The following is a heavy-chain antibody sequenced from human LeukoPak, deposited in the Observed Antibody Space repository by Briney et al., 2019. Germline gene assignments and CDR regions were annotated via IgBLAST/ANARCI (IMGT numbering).Heavy chain of an antibody. CDR1: GYSFTNYW. Sequence: GESLKISFKGSGYSFTNYWIAWGRQIPGKGLEWMGNIYPGDSDTTYSPSFQGQVTITADKSIITAYLQWSSLKATDTAMYYCARGDERKRIQPYLDYWGQGTLVTVSS. CDR2: IYPGDSDT. CDR3: ARGDERKRIQPYLDY. D-gene: IGHD5-18*01. J-gene: IGHJ4*02. V-gene: IGHV5-51*01.